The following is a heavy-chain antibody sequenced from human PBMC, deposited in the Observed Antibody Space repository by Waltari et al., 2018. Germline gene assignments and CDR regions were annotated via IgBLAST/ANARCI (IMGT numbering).Heavy chain of an antibody. CDR1: GCGFINSG. J-gene: IGHJ4*02. CDR2: IKQDGSEK. CDR3: TRGGRDSSWYWRD. D-gene: IGHD6-13*01. V-gene: IGHV3-7*01. Sequence: EVQLVESGGGLAQPGGPVESPVPALGCGFINSGMTWARQASGKGPEWVANIKQDGSEKYYMDSVKGRFTISRDNAKNSLYLQMNNLRVEDTAVYYCTRGGRDSSWYWRDWGQGTLVTVSS.